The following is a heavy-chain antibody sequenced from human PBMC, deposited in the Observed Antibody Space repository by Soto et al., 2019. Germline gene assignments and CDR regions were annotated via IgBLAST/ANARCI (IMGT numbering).Heavy chain of an antibody. CDR1: GFSLRRTGEG. J-gene: IGHJ4*02. D-gene: IGHD4-4*01. V-gene: IGHV2-5*02. CDR3: ALARYSNFDY. Sequence: QITLKESGPSLVKPTQTLTLTCTFSGFSLRRTGEGVGWIHQPPGKALEWLALIYWDDDKRYSPSLKSRLTITKDTSKNQVVLTLTNMDPVDTATYYCALARYSNFDYWGQGTLVTVSS. CDR2: IYWDDDK.